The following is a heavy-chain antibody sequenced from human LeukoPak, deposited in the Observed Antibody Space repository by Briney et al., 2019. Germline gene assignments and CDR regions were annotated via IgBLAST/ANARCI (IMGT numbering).Heavy chain of an antibody. CDR3: ARRVAVAGQEDYFDY. Sequence: GESLKIPFKGSGYSFTSYWIGWVRQMPGKGLEWMGIIYPGDSDTRYSPSFQGQVTISADKSITTAYLQWSSLKASDTAMYYCARRVAVAGQEDYFDYWGQGTLVTVSS. CDR2: IYPGDSDT. CDR1: GYSFTSYW. D-gene: IGHD6-19*01. J-gene: IGHJ4*02. V-gene: IGHV5-51*01.